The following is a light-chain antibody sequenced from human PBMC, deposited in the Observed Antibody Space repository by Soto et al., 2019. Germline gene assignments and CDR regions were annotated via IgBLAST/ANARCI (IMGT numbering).Light chain of an antibody. J-gene: IGKJ1*01. V-gene: IGKV3-15*01. CDR2: GAS. CDR1: QSVSSN. Sequence: EIVMTQSPATLSVSPGERATLSCRASQSVSSNLAWYQQKPGQAPRLLIYGASTRATGIPARFSGSGSGTEFTLTISSLLSEDFAVYYCQQYNNWRTFGHGTNAAIK. CDR3: QQYNNWRT.